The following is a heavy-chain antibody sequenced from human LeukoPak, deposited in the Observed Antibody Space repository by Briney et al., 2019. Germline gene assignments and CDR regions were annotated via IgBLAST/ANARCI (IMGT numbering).Heavy chain of an antibody. CDR2: ISGSGSLT. CDR1: GFTFSNYA. Sequence: GGSLILSCAASGFTFSNYAMNWVRQAPGKGLEWVSGISGSGSLTYYADSVKGRFTISRDNSKTTLYLQMNSLRVDDTAVYYCANVRYFDWYYFDYWGQGTLVTVSS. CDR3: ANVRYFDWYYFDY. J-gene: IGHJ4*02. D-gene: IGHD3-9*01. V-gene: IGHV3-23*01.